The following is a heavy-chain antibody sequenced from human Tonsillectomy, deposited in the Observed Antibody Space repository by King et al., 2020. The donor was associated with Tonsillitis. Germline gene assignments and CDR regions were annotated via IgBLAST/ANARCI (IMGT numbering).Heavy chain of an antibody. Sequence: VQLQQWGAGLLKPSETLSLTCAVYGGSFSGFYWSWTRQPPGKGLEWIGEINHSGSTDYNPSLKSRVTISVDTSKNQFSLKLSSVTAADTAVYYCTRGTGAMVRGVIGYWGQGTLVTVSS. CDR2: INHSGST. V-gene: IGHV4-34*01. CDR3: TRGTGAMVRGVIGY. J-gene: IGHJ4*02. CDR1: GGSFSGFY. D-gene: IGHD3-10*01.